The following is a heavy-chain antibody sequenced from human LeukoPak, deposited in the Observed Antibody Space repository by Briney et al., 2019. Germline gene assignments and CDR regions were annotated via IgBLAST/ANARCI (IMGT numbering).Heavy chain of an antibody. V-gene: IGHV4-59*12. CDR1: GGSISGFY. CDR2: IYYSGST. CDR3: ARDSGTTGEVKFDP. Sequence: PSETLSLTCTVSGGSISGFYWSWIRQPPGKGLEWIGYIYYSGSTNYNPSLQSRVTMSVDTSKNQFSLKLSSVTAADTAVYYCARDSGTTGEVKFDPWGQGTLVIVSS. J-gene: IGHJ5*02. D-gene: IGHD3-10*01.